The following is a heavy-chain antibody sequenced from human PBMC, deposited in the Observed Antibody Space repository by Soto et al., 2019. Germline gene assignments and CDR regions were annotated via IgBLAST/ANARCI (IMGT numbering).Heavy chain of an antibody. Sequence: QVQLVQSGAEVKKPGASVKVSCKASGYTFTSYGISWVRQAPRQGLEWMGWISAYNGNTNYAQKLQGRVTMTTDTSTRPAYMELRSLRSDDTGVYYCARQIPNYDRSGILTPRGAFDIWGQGTMVTVSS. CDR2: ISAYNGNT. V-gene: IGHV1-18*01. J-gene: IGHJ3*02. CDR3: ARQIPNYDRSGILTPRGAFDI. D-gene: IGHD3-22*01. CDR1: GYTFTSYG.